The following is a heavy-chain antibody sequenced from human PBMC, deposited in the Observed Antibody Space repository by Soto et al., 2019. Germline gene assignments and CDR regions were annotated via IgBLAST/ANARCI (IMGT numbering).Heavy chain of an antibody. V-gene: IGHV3-7*05. D-gene: IGHD3-22*01. J-gene: IGHJ6*02. CDR2: IKQDGSEK. CDR3: ACSSIYYDSSGRLYYYYGMDV. CDR1: GFTFSSYW. Sequence: GGSLRLSCAASGFTFSSYWMSWVRQAPGKGLEWVANIKQDGSEKYYVDSVKGRFTISRDNAKNSLYLQMNSLRAEDTAVYYCACSSIYYDSSGRLYYYYGMDVWGQGTTVTVSS.